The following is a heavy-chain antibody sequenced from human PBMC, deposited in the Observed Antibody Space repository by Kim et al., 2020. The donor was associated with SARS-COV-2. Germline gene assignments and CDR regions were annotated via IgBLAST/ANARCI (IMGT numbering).Heavy chain of an antibody. J-gene: IGHJ4*01. CDR1: GYTFSTFL. D-gene: IGHD1-26*01. CDR2: VNPSDGGT. Sequence: ASVRVSCKASGYTFSTFLIHWVRPVPGQGVEWMGRVNPSDGGTAYAQEFQDRVTMTTDTSTSTGYMELSSLRSGDTAVHYWVGEAKSGRIVAASTAFDYW. V-gene: IGHV1-46*01. CDR3: VGEAKSGRIVAASTAFDY.